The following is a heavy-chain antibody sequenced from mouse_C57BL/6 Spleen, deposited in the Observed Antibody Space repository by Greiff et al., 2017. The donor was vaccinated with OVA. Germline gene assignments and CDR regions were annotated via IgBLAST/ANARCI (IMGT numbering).Heavy chain of an antibody. CDR3: TRSGVYSNSIFDY. Sequence: QVQLKQSGAELVRPGASVTLSCKASGYTFTDYEMHWVKQTPVHGLEWIGAIDPETGGTAYNQKFKGKAILTADKSSSTAYMELRSLTSEDSAVYYCTRSGVYSNSIFDYWGQGTTLTVSS. V-gene: IGHV1-15*01. J-gene: IGHJ2*01. D-gene: IGHD2-5*01. CDR1: GYTFTDYE. CDR2: IDPETGGT.